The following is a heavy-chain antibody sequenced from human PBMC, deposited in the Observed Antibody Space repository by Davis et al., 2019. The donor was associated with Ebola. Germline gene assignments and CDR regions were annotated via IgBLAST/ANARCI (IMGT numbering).Heavy chain of an antibody. V-gene: IGHV3-11*04. CDR2: ISSSGSTI. J-gene: IGHJ4*02. Sequence: GESLKISCAASGFTFSDYYMSWIRQAPGKGLEWVSYISSSGSTIYYADSVKGRFTISRDNAKNSLYLQMNSLRAEDTAVYYCARDLGVVVPAAHDYWGQGTLVTVSS. CDR1: GFTFSDYY. D-gene: IGHD2-2*01. CDR3: ARDLGVVVPAAHDY.